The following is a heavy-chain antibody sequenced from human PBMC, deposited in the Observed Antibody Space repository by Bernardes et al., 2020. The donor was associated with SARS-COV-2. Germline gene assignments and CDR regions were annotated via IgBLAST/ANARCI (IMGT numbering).Heavy chain of an antibody. J-gene: IGHJ4*02. V-gene: IGHV4-39*01. Sequence: SETLSLTCTVSGGSISSSSYYWGWIRQPPGKGLEWIGSIYYSGSTYYNPSLKSRVTISVDTSKNQFSLKLSSVTAADTAVYYCARGGSRATWLQPWFSPPFDYWGQGTLVTVSS. CDR1: GGSISSSSYY. D-gene: IGHD5-18*01. CDR3: ARGGSRATWLQPWFSPPFDY. CDR2: IYYSGST.